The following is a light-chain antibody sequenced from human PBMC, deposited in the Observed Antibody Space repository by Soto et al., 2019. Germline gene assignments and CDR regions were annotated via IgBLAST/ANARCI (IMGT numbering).Light chain of an antibody. CDR1: QTVRNNY. V-gene: IGKV3-20*01. Sequence: EVVLTQSPDTLSLSPGETATLSCRASQTVRNNYLAWYQQKPGQAPRLLIYDASSRATGIPDRFSGGGSGTDFTLTISRLEPEDFAVYYCQQFSSYPLTFGGGTKVEIK. CDR2: DAS. J-gene: IGKJ4*01. CDR3: QQFSSYPLT.